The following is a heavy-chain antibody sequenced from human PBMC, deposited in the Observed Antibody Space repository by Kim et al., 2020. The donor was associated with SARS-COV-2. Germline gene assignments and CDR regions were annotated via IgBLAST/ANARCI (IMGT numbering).Heavy chain of an antibody. D-gene: IGHD4-17*01. V-gene: IGHV4-31*03. CDR2: IYYSGST. CDR1: GGSISSGGYY. J-gene: IGHJ4*02. CDR3: ARVLVPGPKYGDYTDY. Sequence: SETLSLTCTVSGGSISSGGYYWSWIRQHPGKGLEWIGYIYYSGSTYYNPSLKSRVTISVDTSKNQFSLKLSSVTAADTAVYYCARVLVPGPKYGDYTDYWGQGTLVTVSS.